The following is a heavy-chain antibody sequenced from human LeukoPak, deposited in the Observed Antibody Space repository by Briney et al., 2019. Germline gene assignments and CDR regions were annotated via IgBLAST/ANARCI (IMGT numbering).Heavy chain of an antibody. CDR3: AKDTLSAYYDSSGSYPFFDS. V-gene: IGHV3-9*01. J-gene: IGHJ4*02. CDR2: ISWNSANI. D-gene: IGHD3-22*01. CDR1: GFTFDDYA. Sequence: PGGSLRLPCAASGFTFDDYAMHWVRQVPGKGLEWVSGISWNSANIGYADSVKGRFTISRDNAKKSLYLQMNSLRPEDTAFYYCAKDTLSAYYDSSGSYPFFDSWGQGTLVSVSS.